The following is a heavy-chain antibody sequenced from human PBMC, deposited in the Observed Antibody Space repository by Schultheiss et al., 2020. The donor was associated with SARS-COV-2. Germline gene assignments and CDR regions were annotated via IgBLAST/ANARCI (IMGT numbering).Heavy chain of an antibody. CDR1: GGSFSGYY. J-gene: IGHJ6*02. D-gene: IGHD2-15*01. V-gene: IGHV4-34*01. CDR2: INHSGST. CDR3: ARDRVGFSVVAAPYYYYGMDV. Sequence: SETLSLTCAVYGGSFSGYYWSWIRQPPGKGLEWIGEINHSGSTNYNPSLKSRVTISVDTSKNQFSLKLSSVTAADTAVYYCARDRVGFSVVAAPYYYYGMDVWGQGTTVTVSS.